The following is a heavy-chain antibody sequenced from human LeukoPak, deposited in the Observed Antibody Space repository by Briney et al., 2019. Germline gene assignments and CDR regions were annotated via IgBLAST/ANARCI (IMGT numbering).Heavy chain of an antibody. Sequence: ASVKVSCKAYGYTFTGYYMHWLRQAPGQGLEWMGWINPKSGGTNYAQRFQGRVTVTRDTSISTAYMELSRLTSDDTAVYYCARDLYNYGSFDPWGQGTLVTVSS. V-gene: IGHV1-2*02. CDR2: INPKSGGT. CDR1: GYTFTGYY. D-gene: IGHD3-16*01. CDR3: ARDLYNYGSFDP. J-gene: IGHJ5*02.